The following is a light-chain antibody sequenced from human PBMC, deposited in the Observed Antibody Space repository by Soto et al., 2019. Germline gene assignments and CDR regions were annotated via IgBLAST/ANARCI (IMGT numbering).Light chain of an antibody. CDR2: SAS. CDR1: QSIGSN. Sequence: IVMTQSPATLSMSPGQRASLYCRASQSIGSNLAWYQHNPGQAPRLLISSASTRATGVPARFSGSGSGTEFTLTISSLQSEDFAVYYCQHYDNWPHTFGQGTKLEIK. J-gene: IGKJ2*01. V-gene: IGKV3-15*01. CDR3: QHYDNWPHT.